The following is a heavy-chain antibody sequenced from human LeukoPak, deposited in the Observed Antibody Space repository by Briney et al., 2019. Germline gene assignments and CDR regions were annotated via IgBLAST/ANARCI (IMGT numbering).Heavy chain of an antibody. J-gene: IGHJ6*03. CDR3: ARALYDFWSGYYIANYMDV. CDR2: INTDGSST. D-gene: IGHD3-3*01. V-gene: IGHV3-74*01. CDR1: GFTFSNYW. Sequence: GGSLRLSCTASGFTFSNYWMHWVRQAPGKGLVWVSRINTDGSSTSYADSVKGRLTISRDNAKNTLFLQMNSLRAEDAAVYYCARALYDFWSGYYIANYMDVWGKGTPVTVSS.